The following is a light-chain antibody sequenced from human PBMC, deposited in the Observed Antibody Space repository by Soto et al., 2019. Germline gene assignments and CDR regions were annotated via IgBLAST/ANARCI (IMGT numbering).Light chain of an antibody. J-gene: IGLJ1*01. V-gene: IGLV2-8*01. Sequence: QSALTPPPSASGSPGQSVTISCTGTSSDVGAYDYVSWHQQHPGKATKLMIYGINKRPSGVPDRFSGSKSGNTASLTVSGLQSEDEADYYCSSFAGSNNFPYVFGTGSKVTVL. CDR1: SSDVGAYDY. CDR2: GIN. CDR3: SSFAGSNNFPYV.